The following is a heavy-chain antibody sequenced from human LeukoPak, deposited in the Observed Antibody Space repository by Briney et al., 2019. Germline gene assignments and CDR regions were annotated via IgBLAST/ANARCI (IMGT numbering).Heavy chain of an antibody. CDR3: ATSRAGATRDFDD. CDR1: GFTFSSYS. V-gene: IGHV3-21*01. Sequence: PGGSLRLSCAASGFTFSSYSMNWVRQAPGTGLEWVSSINSSSNYIYYADAVKGRFTISRDNAKNSLHLQMNTLRVDDTAVYYCATSRAGATRDFDDWGQGTLVTVSS. J-gene: IGHJ4*02. D-gene: IGHD1/OR15-1a*01. CDR2: INSSSNYI.